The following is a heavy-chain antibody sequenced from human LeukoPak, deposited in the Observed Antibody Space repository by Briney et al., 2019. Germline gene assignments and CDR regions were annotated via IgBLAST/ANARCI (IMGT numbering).Heavy chain of an antibody. CDR1: GYTFTSSG. CDR3: ARGPTTTWRPYCGGDCYSLPFLSTFDY. CDR2: ISAYNGNT. V-gene: IGHV1-18*01. D-gene: IGHD2-21*02. Sequence: ASVKVSCKASGYTFTSSGISWVRQAPGQGLEWMGWISAYNGNTNYAQKLQGRVTMTTDTSTSTAYMELRSLRSDDTAVYYCARGPTTTWRPYCGGDCYSLPFLSTFDYWGQGTLVTVSS. J-gene: IGHJ4*02.